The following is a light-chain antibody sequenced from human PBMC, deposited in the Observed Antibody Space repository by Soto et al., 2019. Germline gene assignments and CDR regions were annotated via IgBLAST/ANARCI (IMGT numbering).Light chain of an antibody. CDR3: QQYNSWPRT. Sequence: EILMTQSPATLSVSPGERATLSCRASQSVSSNLAWYQQKPGQAPGLLFYGASTRATGIPARFSGSGSGTEFTLTISSLQSEDFAVYYCQQYNSWPRTFGQGTKVEIK. V-gene: IGKV3-15*01. CDR2: GAS. J-gene: IGKJ1*01. CDR1: QSVSSN.